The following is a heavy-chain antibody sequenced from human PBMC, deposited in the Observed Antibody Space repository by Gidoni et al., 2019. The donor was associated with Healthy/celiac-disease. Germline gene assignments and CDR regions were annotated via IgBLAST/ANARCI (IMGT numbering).Heavy chain of an antibody. Sequence: EVQLLESGGGLVQPGGSLRLSCAASGFTFSSYAMSWVRQAPGKGLEWVSAISGSGGSTYYADSVKGRFTISRDNSKNTLYLQMNSLRAEDTAVYYCAKASAILPYSSSPDLFDYWGQGTLVTVSS. CDR2: ISGSGGST. D-gene: IGHD6-13*01. V-gene: IGHV3-23*01. CDR1: GFTFSSYA. CDR3: AKASAILPYSSSPDLFDY. J-gene: IGHJ4*02.